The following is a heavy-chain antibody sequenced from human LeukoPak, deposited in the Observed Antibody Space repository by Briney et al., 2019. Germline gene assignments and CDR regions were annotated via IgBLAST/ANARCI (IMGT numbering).Heavy chain of an antibody. Sequence: GGSLRLSCAASGFTFSSYSTNWVRRAPGKGLEWVSFISSSSTYIYYADSLKGRFTISRDNAKNSLYLQMNSLRAEDTAVYYCARDGVAELMSALDYWGQGILVTVSS. CDR1: GFTFSSYS. D-gene: IGHD1-26*01. CDR2: ISSSSTYI. V-gene: IGHV3-21*06. J-gene: IGHJ4*02. CDR3: ARDGVAELMSALDY.